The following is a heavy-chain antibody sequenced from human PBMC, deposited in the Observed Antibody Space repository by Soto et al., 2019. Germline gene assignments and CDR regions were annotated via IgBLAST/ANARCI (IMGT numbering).Heavy chain of an antibody. CDR2: IYYNGNT. D-gene: IGHD5-12*01. CDR1: GGSLSSRDYY. Sequence: SETLSLTCSVSGGSLSSRDYYRAWLRQPPGKGLEWIATIYYNGNTYYNPSLKRRLTISVDTSKNQFSLKLTSVTATDTAIYYCARGFGGYSWFDPWGQGTLVTVSS. CDR3: ARGFGGYSWFDP. J-gene: IGHJ5*02. V-gene: IGHV4-39*01.